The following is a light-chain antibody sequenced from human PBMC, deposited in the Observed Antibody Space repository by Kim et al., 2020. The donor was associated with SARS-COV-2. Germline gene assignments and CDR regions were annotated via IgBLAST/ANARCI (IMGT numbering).Light chain of an antibody. CDR1: SRSIYH. CDR3: NSRDSNDHVV. J-gene: IGLJ2*01. V-gene: IGLV3-19*01. CDR2: NKD. Sequence: LGQAGMTSRQEASRSIYHASWYQKKTEQAPIVVIYNKDKPPAGVAELFSDSTAGNTSFFTITGTQADDAAYYCCNSRDSNDHVVFGGGTKVTVL.